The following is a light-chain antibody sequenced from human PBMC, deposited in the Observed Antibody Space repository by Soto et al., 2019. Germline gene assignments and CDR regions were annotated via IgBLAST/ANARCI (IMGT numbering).Light chain of an antibody. J-gene: IGKJ5*01. Sequence: IQMTRSPSSLSASVVDRVTITFQASQNINNYLNWYQQKPGRAPKLLIYDASNLEAGVPSRFRGSGSGIDFTFTISRLQPEDIATYYCKQYENLPNFGQGTRLEIK. CDR1: QNINNY. CDR2: DAS. V-gene: IGKV1-33*01. CDR3: KQYENLPN.